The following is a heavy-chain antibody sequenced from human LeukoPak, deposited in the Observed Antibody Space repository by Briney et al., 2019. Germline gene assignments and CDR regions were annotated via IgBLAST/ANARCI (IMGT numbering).Heavy chain of an antibody. V-gene: IGHV4-30-2*01. CDR1: GGSISSGGYS. J-gene: IGHJ6*02. D-gene: IGHD6-13*01. CDR3: ARGPSPAAGSSWSYYYYYYGMDV. CDR2: IYHSGST. Sequence: PSETLSLTCAVSGGSISSGGYSWSWIRQPPGKGLEWIGYIYHSGSTYYNPSLKSRVTISVDRSKNQFSLKLSSVTAADTAVYYCARGPSPAAGSSWSYYYYYYGMDVWGQGTTVTVSS.